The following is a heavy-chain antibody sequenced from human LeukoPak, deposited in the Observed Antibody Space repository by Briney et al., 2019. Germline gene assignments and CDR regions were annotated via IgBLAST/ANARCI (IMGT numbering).Heavy chain of an antibody. D-gene: IGHD5/OR15-5a*01. CDR2: IWYDGSNK. Sequence: GGSLRLSCAASGFTFSSYGMHWVRQAPGKGLEWVAVIWYDGSNKYYADSVKGRFTISRDNSKNTLYLQMNSLRAEDTAVYYCARGRRLYDAYYFDYWGQGTLVTVSS. V-gene: IGHV3-33*01. CDR3: ARGRRLYDAYYFDY. CDR1: GFTFSSYG. J-gene: IGHJ4*02.